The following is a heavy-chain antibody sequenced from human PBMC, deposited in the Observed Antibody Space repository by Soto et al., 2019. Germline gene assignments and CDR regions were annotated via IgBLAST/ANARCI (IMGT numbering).Heavy chain of an antibody. V-gene: IGHV3-74*01. Sequence: PGGFLRLSCAASGFTFDYYWMHWVRQAPGKGLVWVSRVHSGGTTTTYADSVKGRFTISRDNARNTVSLQMSSLRAEDTAIYYCARGDRGGFDLWGHGTMVTVSS. CDR1: GFTFDYYW. CDR2: VHSGGTTT. J-gene: IGHJ3*01. CDR3: ARGDRGGFDL. D-gene: IGHD3-10*01.